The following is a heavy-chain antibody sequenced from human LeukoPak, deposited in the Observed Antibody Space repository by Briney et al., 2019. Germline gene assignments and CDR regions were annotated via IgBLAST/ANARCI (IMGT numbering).Heavy chain of an antibody. D-gene: IGHD2-15*01. Sequence: GGSLRLSCAASGFTFSSYEMNWVRQAPGKGLEWGSYISSSGSSIYYADSVKGRFTISRDNAKNSLYLQMNSLRAEDTAVYYCARDTGDAETWSPDAFDIWGQGTMVTVSS. CDR3: ARDTGDAETWSPDAFDI. CDR1: GFTFSSYE. CDR2: ISSSGSSI. J-gene: IGHJ3*02. V-gene: IGHV3-48*03.